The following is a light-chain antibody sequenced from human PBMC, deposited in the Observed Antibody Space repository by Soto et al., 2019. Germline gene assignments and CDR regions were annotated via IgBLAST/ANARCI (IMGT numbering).Light chain of an antibody. J-gene: IGKJ1*01. Sequence: DIVTTQSPDSLAVSLGERATINCKSSQSVLFSSNNKNYLAWYQQKPGQSPKLLIYWASTRESGVPDRFSGSGSGTDFTLTISSLQAADVAVYFCQQYYSPPWTFGPGTKVDI. CDR1: QSVLFSSNNKNY. V-gene: IGKV4-1*01. CDR2: WAS. CDR3: QQYYSPPWT.